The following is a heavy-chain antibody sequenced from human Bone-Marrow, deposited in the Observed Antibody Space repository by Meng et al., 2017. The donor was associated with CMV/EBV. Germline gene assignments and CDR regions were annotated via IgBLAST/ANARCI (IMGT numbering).Heavy chain of an antibody. Sequence: GESLKISCAASGFTLNDYWMNWVRQAPGKGLEWVANIKQDASEKNYVDSVKGRFTISRDDATSSLYLQMTSLRVEDTAVYYCARKLWFGELLPYFDYWGQGTLVTVSS. J-gene: IGHJ4*02. V-gene: IGHV3-7*01. CDR3: ARKLWFGELLPYFDY. D-gene: IGHD3-10*01. CDR2: IKQDASEK. CDR1: GFTLNDYW.